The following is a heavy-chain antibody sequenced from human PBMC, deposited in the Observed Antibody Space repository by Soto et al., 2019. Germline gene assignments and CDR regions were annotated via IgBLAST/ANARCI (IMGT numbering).Heavy chain of an antibody. CDR2: FDPEDGET. CDR3: AIGKYCTNGVCDTWPYDFYY. Sequence: GASVKVSCKVSGYTLTELSMHWVRQAPGKGLEWMGGFDPEDGETIYAQKFQGRVTMTEDTSTDTAYMELSSLRSEDTAVYYCAIGKYCTNGVCDTWPYDFYYWAQGTLVPVSS. J-gene: IGHJ4*02. D-gene: IGHD2-8*01. V-gene: IGHV1-24*01. CDR1: GYTLTELS.